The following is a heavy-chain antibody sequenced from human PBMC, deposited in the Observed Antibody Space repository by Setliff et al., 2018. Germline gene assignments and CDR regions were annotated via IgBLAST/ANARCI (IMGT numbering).Heavy chain of an antibody. D-gene: IGHD3-16*01. CDR2: INRDGSYT. CDR1: GFTFSSYW. Sequence: PGGSLRLSCAASGFTFSSYWMYWVRQAPGKGLVWVSRINRDGSYTVYADSVEGRFTISRDNAKNTLYLQMNSLRAEDTAVYYCARGGSPYYFDYWGQGTLVTVSS. V-gene: IGHV3-74*01. CDR3: ARGGSPYYFDY. J-gene: IGHJ4*02.